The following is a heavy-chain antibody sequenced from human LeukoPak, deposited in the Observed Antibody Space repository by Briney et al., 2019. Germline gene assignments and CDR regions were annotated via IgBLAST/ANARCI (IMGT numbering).Heavy chain of an antibody. J-gene: IGHJ4*02. V-gene: IGHV3-30*03. CDR2: ISRDESNK. CDR3: ARRLLVGTTVRPYFDY. Sequence: GGSLRLSCAASGFFVTTYGIHWVRRAPGKGLEWVAVISRDESNKYYGDSVKGRFTISRDNSKHTVYLEMNSLRAEDTAVYYCARRLLVGTTVRPYFDYWGQGTLVTVSS. CDR1: GFFVTTYG. D-gene: IGHD1-26*01.